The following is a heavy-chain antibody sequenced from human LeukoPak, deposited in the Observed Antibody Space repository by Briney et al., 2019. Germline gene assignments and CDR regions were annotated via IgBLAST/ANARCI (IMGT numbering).Heavy chain of an antibody. Sequence: RTGESLKISRKGSGYSFTSYWIGWVRQMPGKGLEWMGIIYPGDSDTRYSPSFQGQVTISADRSISTAYLQWSSLKASDTAIYYCARHGSSYGPPDWFDPWGQGTLVTVSS. V-gene: IGHV5-51*01. CDR3: ARHGSSYGPPDWFDP. D-gene: IGHD5-18*01. CDR1: GYSFTSYW. J-gene: IGHJ5*02. CDR2: IYPGDSDT.